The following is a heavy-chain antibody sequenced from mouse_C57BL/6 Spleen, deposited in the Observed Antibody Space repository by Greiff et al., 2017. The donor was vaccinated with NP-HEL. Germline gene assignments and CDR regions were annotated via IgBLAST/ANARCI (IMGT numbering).Heavy chain of an antibody. Sequence: QVQLQQPGAELVKPGASVKLSCKASGYTFTSYWMQWVKQRPGQGLEWIGEIDPSDSYTNYNQKFKGKATLTVDTSSSTAYMQLSSLTSEDSAVYYCASLLGRAYWGQGTLVTVSA. J-gene: IGHJ3*01. CDR2: IDPSDSYT. V-gene: IGHV1-50*01. D-gene: IGHD4-1*01. CDR3: ASLLGRAY. CDR1: GYTFTSYW.